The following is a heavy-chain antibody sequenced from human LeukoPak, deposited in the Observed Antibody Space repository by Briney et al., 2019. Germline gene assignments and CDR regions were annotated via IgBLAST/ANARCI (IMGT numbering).Heavy chain of an antibody. D-gene: IGHD3-10*01. CDR1: GFTFSSYG. V-gene: IGHV3-33*06. J-gene: IGHJ4*02. CDR2: IWDDGSNN. Sequence: GGSLRLSCAASGFTFSSYGMHWVRQAPGKGLEWVALIWDDGSNNYYADSVKGRFTISRDNSKNTLYLQMNSLRAGDTAVYYCAKDHSTHYYGSGTYGPRGYSDYWGQGTLVTVSS. CDR3: AKDHSTHYYGSGTYGPRGYSDY.